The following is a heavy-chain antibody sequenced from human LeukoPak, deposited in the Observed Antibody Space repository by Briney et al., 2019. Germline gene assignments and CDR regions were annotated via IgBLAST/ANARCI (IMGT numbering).Heavy chain of an antibody. CDR2: IYTSGST. Sequence: SETLSLTCTVSGGSISSYYWSWIRQPAGKGLEWIGRIYTSGSTNYNPSLKSRVTMSVGTSKNQFSLKLSSVTAADTAVYYCARGRPSIAAAVGAFDIWGQGTMVTVSS. D-gene: IGHD6-13*01. V-gene: IGHV4-4*07. J-gene: IGHJ3*02. CDR3: ARGRPSIAAAVGAFDI. CDR1: GGSISSYY.